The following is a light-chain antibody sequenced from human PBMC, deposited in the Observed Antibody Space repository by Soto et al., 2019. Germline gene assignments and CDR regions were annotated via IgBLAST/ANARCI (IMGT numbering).Light chain of an antibody. CDR1: QDISYF. CDR3: LQDYNYPWT. CDR2: AAS. V-gene: IGKV1-6*01. Sequence: AIQLTQSPSSLSASIGDRVTITCRASQDISYFLAWYQQKPGKAPNLLIYAASTLQSGVPSRFSGSGSGTDFTLTISSLQPEDFATYYCLQDYNYPWTFGQGTKVDIK. J-gene: IGKJ1*01.